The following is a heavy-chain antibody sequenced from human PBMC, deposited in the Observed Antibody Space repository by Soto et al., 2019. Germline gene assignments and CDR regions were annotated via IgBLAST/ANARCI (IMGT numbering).Heavy chain of an antibody. CDR1: GFTFKKYA. CDR3: AKDRATIFGVVWKYGLDV. Sequence: EVQLLESGGGLVQPGGSLRLSCEAPGFTFKKYAMTWVRQAPGKGLEWVADINESGKKTNYAESVKGRFSISRDNSRNTLSLLMNSLRADDTAIYYCAKDRATIFGVVWKYGLDVWGQGTTVSVSS. D-gene: IGHD3-3*01. CDR2: INESGKKT. J-gene: IGHJ6*02. V-gene: IGHV3-23*01.